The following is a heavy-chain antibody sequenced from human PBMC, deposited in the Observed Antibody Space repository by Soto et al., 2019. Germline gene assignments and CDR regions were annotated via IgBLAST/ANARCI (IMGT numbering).Heavy chain of an antibody. CDR2: VFYSGST. Sequence: QVRLQESGPVLVKPSQTLSLTCSVSSDSISSGSYYWIWFRQHPGESLEWVGSVFYSGSTHYNPSLNSRGTMSVDRSKNQFSLKLSSVTAADTAVYYCARSRDSILVNGMDVRGQGTTVTVSS. V-gene: IGHV4-31*03. CDR3: ARSRDSILVNGMDV. J-gene: IGHJ6*02. CDR1: SDSISSGSYY.